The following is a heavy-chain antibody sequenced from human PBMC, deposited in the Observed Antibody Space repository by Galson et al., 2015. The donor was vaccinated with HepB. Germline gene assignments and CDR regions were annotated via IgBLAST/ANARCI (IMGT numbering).Heavy chain of an antibody. CDR3: ARETYYYDYSGAIRHFDY. J-gene: IGHJ4*02. V-gene: IGHV1-18*04. CDR2: ISANSGNT. Sequence: SVKVSCKASGYTFTTNGISWVRQAPGQGLEWMGWISANSGNTKYAQNLQGRVTLTRDTSTSTAYLELRSLRSDDTAAYYCARETYYYDYSGAIRHFDYWGQGTLVTASS. D-gene: IGHD3-22*01. CDR1: GYTFTTNG.